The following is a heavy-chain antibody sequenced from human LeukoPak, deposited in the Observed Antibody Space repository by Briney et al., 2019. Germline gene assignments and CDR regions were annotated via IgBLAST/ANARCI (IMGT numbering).Heavy chain of an antibody. Sequence: PWGSLRLSCAASGFTVSSSYMNWVRQAPGKGLEWVSSISTGGSPYYADSVKGRFTISRDNSKNTLYLQVNSLRAEDTAVYWCAKGGYCSSTSCYYGWFDPWGQGTLITVSS. CDR2: ISTGGSP. J-gene: IGHJ5*02. CDR3: AKGGYCSSTSCYYGWFDP. V-gene: IGHV3-53*01. D-gene: IGHD2-2*01. CDR1: GFTVSSSY.